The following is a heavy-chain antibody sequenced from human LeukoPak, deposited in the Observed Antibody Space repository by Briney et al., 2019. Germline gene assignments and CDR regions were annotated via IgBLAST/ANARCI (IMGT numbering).Heavy chain of an antibody. CDR3: ARGLKPFDS. V-gene: IGHV4-59*01. CDR1: GGSISGYS. Sequence: SETLSLTCTVSGGSISGYSWSWIRQPPGKGLEWLGYIYYSGSTNYNPSLKSRVTISVDTSKNHFSLKVPSVTAADTAVDYCARGLKPFDSWGQGTLVTVSS. J-gene: IGHJ4*02. CDR2: IYYSGST.